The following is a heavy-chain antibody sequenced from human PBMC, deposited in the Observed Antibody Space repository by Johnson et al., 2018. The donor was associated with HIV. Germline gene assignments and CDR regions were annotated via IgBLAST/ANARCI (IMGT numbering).Heavy chain of an antibody. CDR2: IWYDGSNK. Sequence: QMLLVESGGGVVQPGRSLRASCAASGFTFSSYGMHWVRQAPGKGLEWVAVIWYDGSNKYYVESVKGRFTISRDNSKNTLFLQMNSLRAEDTAVYYCANFYTDNTLGLFGAFDIWGQGTMVTVSS. D-gene: IGHD1-1*01. CDR1: GFTFSSYG. J-gene: IGHJ3*02. V-gene: IGHV3-33*08. CDR3: ANFYTDNTLGLFGAFDI.